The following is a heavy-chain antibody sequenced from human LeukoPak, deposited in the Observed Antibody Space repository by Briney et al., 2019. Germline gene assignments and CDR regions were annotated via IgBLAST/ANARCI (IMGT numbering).Heavy chain of an antibody. Sequence: SETLSLTCTVSGYSISSGYYWGWIRQPPGKGLEWIGYIYYSGSTNYNPSLKSRVTISVDTSKNQSSLKLSSVTAADTAVYYCARASFGDPGYMDVWGKGTTVTISS. CDR2: IYYSGST. CDR3: ARASFGDPGYMDV. CDR1: GYSISSGYY. V-gene: IGHV4-38-2*02. D-gene: IGHD2/OR15-2a*01. J-gene: IGHJ6*03.